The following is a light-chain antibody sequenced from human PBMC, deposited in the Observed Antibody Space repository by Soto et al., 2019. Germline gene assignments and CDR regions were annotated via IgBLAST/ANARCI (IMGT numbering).Light chain of an antibody. V-gene: IGLV1-51*01. CDR2: DSN. CDR1: SSNIGKNY. Sequence: QSVLTQPPSVSAAPGQKVTISCSGSSSNIGKNYVSWYQQLPGTAPKLLIYDSNKRPSGIPDRFSGSTSGTSATLGIAGLQTGDEADYYCGTWDSRLSVVLFGGGTKLTVL. J-gene: IGLJ2*01. CDR3: GTWDSRLSVVL.